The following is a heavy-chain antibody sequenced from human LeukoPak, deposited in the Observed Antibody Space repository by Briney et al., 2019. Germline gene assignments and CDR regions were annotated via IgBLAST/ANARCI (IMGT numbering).Heavy chain of an antibody. CDR2: IYYTGTT. Sequence: PSETLSLSCTVSGDSISSYHWSWIRQPPGRGLEWIGSIYYTGTTNYSPSLQSRVTISLDTSKYQFSLKLASVTAADTAIYYCARDNMLLWFGDSSESTFDIWGHGTLVTVSS. CDR3: ARDNMLLWFGDSSESTFDI. D-gene: IGHD3-10*01. J-gene: IGHJ3*02. V-gene: IGHV4-59*01. CDR1: GDSISSYH.